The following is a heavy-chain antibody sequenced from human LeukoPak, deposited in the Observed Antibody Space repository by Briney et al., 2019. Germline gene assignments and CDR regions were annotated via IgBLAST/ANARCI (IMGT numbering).Heavy chain of an antibody. CDR1: GFTFSSYA. Sequence: GGSLRLSCAASGFTFSSYAMHWVRQAPGKGLEYVSAISSNGGSTYYANSVKGRFTISRDNSKNTLYLQMGSLRAEDMAVYYCARVRSYYYDSSGYPDYWGQGTLVTVSS. CDR3: ARVRSYYYDSSGYPDY. V-gene: IGHV3-64*01. CDR2: ISSNGGST. J-gene: IGHJ4*02. D-gene: IGHD3-22*01.